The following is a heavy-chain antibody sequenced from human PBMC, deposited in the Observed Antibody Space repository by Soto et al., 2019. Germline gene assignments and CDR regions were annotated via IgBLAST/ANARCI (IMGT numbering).Heavy chain of an antibody. Sequence: EVQLVGSGGGLVQPGGSLRLSCAASGFTFSSYAMSWVRQAPGKGLEWVADISGGSTSTYYADSVKGRFTISRDNSKMSLHLHSNSLRDEDPAVSYSERDPFSGFLKENYFDYWGQGTMVTVSS. CDR2: ISGGSTST. D-gene: IGHD3-10*01. CDR3: ERDPFSGFLKENYFDY. J-gene: IGHJ4*02. V-gene: IGHV3-23*04. CDR1: GFTFSSYA.